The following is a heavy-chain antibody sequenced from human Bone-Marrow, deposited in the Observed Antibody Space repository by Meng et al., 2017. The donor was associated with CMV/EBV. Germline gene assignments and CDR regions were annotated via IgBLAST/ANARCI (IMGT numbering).Heavy chain of an antibody. CDR3: ARGYVNIRFDY. J-gene: IGHJ4*02. V-gene: IGHV1-69*10. Sequence: SVKVSCKASGYTFTSYAISWVRQAPGQGLEWMGGIIPILGIANYAQKFQGRVTITADKSTSTAYMELSSLRSEDTAVYYCARGYVNIRFDYWGQGTLVTVSS. CDR1: GYTFTSYA. CDR2: IIPILGIA. D-gene: IGHD2/OR15-2a*01.